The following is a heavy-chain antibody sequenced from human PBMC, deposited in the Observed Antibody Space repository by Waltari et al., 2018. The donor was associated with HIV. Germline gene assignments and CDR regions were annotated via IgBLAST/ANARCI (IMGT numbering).Heavy chain of an antibody. CDR1: GFTFSNFA. CDR2: IWYDGENK. CDR3: ARGGYYYDISGYYHY. J-gene: IGHJ4*02. D-gene: IGHD3-22*01. V-gene: IGHV3-33*01. Sequence: QVQLVESGGGVVQPGRSLRLSCAAPGFTFSNFAMHWVRQAPGKGLEWVAVIWYDGENKYYADSVKGRFTISRDNSKNTLYLQMNSLRVEDTAVYYCARGGYYYDISGYYHYWGQGTLVTVSS.